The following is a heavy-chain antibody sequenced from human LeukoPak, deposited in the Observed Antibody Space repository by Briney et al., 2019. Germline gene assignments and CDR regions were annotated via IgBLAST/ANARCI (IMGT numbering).Heavy chain of an antibody. D-gene: IGHD3-22*01. CDR3: ARESITMIVVAFRYFDY. CDR1: GFTFSDYY. J-gene: IGHJ4*02. V-gene: IGHV3-11*04. Sequence: GGSLRLSCAASGFTFSDYYMSWIRQAPGKGLEWVSYISSSGSTIYYADSVKGRFTISRDNAKNSLYLQMNSLRAEDTAAYYCARESITMIVVAFRYFDYWGQGTLVTVSS. CDR2: ISSSGSTI.